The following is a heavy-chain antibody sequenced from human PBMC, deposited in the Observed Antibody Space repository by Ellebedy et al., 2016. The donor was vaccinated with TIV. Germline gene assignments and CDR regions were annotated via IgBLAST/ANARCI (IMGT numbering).Heavy chain of an antibody. J-gene: IGHJ4*02. CDR3: ARELEATVTTWYYYFDY. Sequence: SETLSLTXAVYGGSFSGYYWSWIRQPPGKGLEWIGEINHSGSTNYNPSLKSRVTISVDTSKNQFSLKLSSVTAADTAVYYCARELEATVTTWYYYFDYWGQGTLVTVSS. D-gene: IGHD4-17*01. CDR1: GGSFSGYY. CDR2: INHSGST. V-gene: IGHV4-34*01.